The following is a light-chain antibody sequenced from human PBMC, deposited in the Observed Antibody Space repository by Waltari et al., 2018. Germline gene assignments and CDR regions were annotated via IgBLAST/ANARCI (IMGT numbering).Light chain of an antibody. CDR3: QNHERLPAM. Sequence: EIVLTQSPGTLSLSPWERATLSCRASQNVGTYLAWYQQKPGQAPRLLIYHASSRATGIPDRFSGSGSGTDFSLTISRLEPEDFAVYYCQNHERLPAMFGQGTNVEIK. CDR1: QNVGTY. J-gene: IGKJ1*01. CDR2: HAS. V-gene: IGKV3-20*01.